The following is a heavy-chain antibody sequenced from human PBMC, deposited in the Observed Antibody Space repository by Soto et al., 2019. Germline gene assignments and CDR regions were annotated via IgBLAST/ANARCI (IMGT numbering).Heavy chain of an antibody. CDR1: GGSIGGYY. CDR3: ARILSDDIGWYHYDF. J-gene: IGHJ4*02. CDR2: ITYSGST. V-gene: IGHV4-59*13. D-gene: IGHD6-19*01. Sequence: SETLSLTCTGSGGSIGGYYWSWIRQPPGKGLEWIGYITYSGSTTYSPSLQSRLTISVDTSKNLFSLKLTSVTAADTAVYYCARILSDDIGWYHYDFWGQGTLVTVSS.